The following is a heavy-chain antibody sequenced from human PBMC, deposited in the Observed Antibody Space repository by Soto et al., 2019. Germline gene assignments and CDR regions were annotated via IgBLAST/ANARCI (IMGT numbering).Heavy chain of an antibody. J-gene: IGHJ3*02. CDR2: INPDSGGT. CDR3: ARAPQYSSGWYDAFDI. Sequence: ASVKVSCKASGYTFTAYYMHWVRQAPGQGLEWMGCINPDSGGTKYAQNFQGRVTMTRDTSITTAYMDLSSLRSDDTAVYYCARAPQYSSGWYDAFDIWGQGTMVTVSS. D-gene: IGHD6-19*01. V-gene: IGHV1-2*02. CDR1: GYTFTAYY.